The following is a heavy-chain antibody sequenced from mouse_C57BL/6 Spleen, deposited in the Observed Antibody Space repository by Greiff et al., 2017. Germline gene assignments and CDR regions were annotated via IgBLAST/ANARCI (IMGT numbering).Heavy chain of an antibody. J-gene: IGHJ2*01. D-gene: IGHD1-1*01. Sequence: QVQLQQSGAELVRPGSSVKLSCKASGYTFTSYWMHWVKQRPIQGLEWIGNIDPSDSETHYNQKFKDKATLTVDKSSSTAYMQLSSPTSEDSAVYYCAAYYYGSSYGFDYWGQGTTLTVSS. CDR3: AAYYYGSSYGFDY. V-gene: IGHV1-52*01. CDR2: IDPSDSET. CDR1: GYTFTSYW.